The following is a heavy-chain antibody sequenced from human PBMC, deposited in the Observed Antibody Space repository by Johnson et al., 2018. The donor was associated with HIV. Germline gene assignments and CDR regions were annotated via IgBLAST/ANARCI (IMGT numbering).Heavy chain of an antibody. J-gene: IGHJ3*02. CDR1: GFTFSNYD. CDR3: ARVAADSSGYYRDAFDM. CDR2: IGTAGDT. V-gene: IGHV3-13*01. D-gene: IGHD3-22*01. Sequence: VQLVESGGGVVQPGGSLRLSCAASGFTFSNYDMHWVRQVTGKGLEWVSAIGTAGDTYYTGSVKGRFTIPRENAENSLYLQMHTLRADDTAVYYCARVAADSSGYYRDAFDMWGQVTLVTVSS.